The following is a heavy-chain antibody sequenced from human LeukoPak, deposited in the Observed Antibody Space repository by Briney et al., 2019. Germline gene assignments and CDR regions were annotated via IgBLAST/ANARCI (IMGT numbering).Heavy chain of an antibody. CDR1: GGAVNGYY. CDR3: ARDPPEDEWNSLDT. CDR2: IHYSGLT. V-gene: IGHV4-59*02. D-gene: IGHD1-7*01. J-gene: IGHJ5*02. Sequence: SETLSLTCTVSGGAVNGYYWNWIRQAPGKGLKWIGFIHYSGLTVYSPSLQSRVSMSVDTSRSQFSLDLSSVTAADTALYYCARDPPEDEWNSLDTWGEGILVTVSS.